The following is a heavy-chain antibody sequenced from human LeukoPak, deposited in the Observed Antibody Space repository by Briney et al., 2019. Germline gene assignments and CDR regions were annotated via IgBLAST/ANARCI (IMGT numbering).Heavy chain of an antibody. V-gene: IGHV1-18*01. J-gene: IGHJ4*02. Sequence: ASVEVSCKASSYTFTNYGIGWVRQAPGQGLEWMGWISGYNGNTNYAQKFQGRVTMTTDTSTSTAYMELWSLRSDDTAFYYCARGCGSTSCYLLDYWGQGTLVTVSS. CDR1: SYTFTNYG. CDR2: ISGYNGNT. D-gene: IGHD2-2*01. CDR3: ARGCGSTSCYLLDY.